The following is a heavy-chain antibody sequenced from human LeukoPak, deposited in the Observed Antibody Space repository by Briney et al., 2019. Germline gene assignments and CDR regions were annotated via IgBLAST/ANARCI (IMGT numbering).Heavy chain of an antibody. J-gene: IGHJ4*01. V-gene: IGHV3-30-3*01. CDR2: ISYDGGNK. CDR3: ARDLDHYFDY. CDR1: GFTFSSYA. Sequence: GGSLRLSCAASGFTFSSYAMHWVRQAPGKGLEWVAVISYDGGNKYYADSVKGRFTISRDNSKNTLYLQMNSLRAEDTAVYYCARDLDHYFDYWGHGTLVTVSS.